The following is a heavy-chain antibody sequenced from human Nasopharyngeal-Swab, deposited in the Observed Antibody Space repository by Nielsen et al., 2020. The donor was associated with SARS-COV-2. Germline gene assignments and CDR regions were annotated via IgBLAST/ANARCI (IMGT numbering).Heavy chain of an antibody. D-gene: IGHD2/OR15-2a*01. CDR1: GGSLSVYY. Sequence: ESLKISCGVTGGSLSVYYWSWIRQTPGKGLEWIGEVVHGGTTNYNPSFESRVTISIDTSNHQFSLKLTSVTAADTAVYFCARGGSIPRYFDLWGRGALVRVSS. CDR2: VVHGGTT. J-gene: IGHJ2*01. CDR3: ARGGSIPRYFDL. V-gene: IGHV4-34*01.